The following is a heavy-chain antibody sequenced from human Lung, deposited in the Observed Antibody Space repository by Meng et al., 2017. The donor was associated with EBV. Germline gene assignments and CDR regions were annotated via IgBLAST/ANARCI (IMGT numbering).Heavy chain of an antibody. Sequence: FQASGQGLANPSETLSLTFTVPWGSFSRAYFWGWIRQPPGKGLEWIGTIFSTGNAYYSPTLKSRITLSADTSKNHFSLNLRSVTAADTAVYFCARHAEYGDYKSYFDPWGQGTLVT. CDR1: WGSFSRAYF. J-gene: IGHJ5*02. D-gene: IGHD4-17*01. CDR2: IFSTGNA. CDR3: ARHAEYGDYKSYFDP. V-gene: IGHV4-39*01.